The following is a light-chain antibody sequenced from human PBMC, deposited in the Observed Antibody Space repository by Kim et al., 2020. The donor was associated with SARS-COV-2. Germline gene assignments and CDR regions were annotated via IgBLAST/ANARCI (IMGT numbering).Light chain of an antibody. V-gene: IGKV1-17*01. J-gene: IGKJ5*01. Sequence: ASVGDRVTITCRASQDIGNGLGWYQQNPGRAHKRLIYGASNLQSGVPSRFSGSGSETEFTLTINSLQPEDFATYFCLQHRTYPITFGQGTRLEIK. CDR2: GAS. CDR3: LQHRTYPIT. CDR1: QDIGNG.